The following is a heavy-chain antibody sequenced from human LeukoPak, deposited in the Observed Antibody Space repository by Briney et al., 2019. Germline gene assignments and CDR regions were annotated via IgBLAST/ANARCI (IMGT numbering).Heavy chain of an antibody. D-gene: IGHD1-14*01. V-gene: IGHV3-30-3*02. CDR3: AKLIGGWTTSNWFDP. Sequence: GGSLRLSCAASGLTFSGYAMHWVRQAPGKGLEWVAVISYDGTNKYYADSVKGRFTISRDNSKNTLYLQMNSLRAEDTAVYYCAKLIGGWTTSNWFDPWGQGTLVTVSS. J-gene: IGHJ5*02. CDR2: ISYDGTNK. CDR1: GLTFSGYA.